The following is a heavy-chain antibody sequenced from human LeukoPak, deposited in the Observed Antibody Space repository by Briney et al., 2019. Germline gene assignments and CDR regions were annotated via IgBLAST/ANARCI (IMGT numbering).Heavy chain of an antibody. CDR3: VRDPSNSGWAFDY. CDR2: IWYNGKNK. CDR1: GFTFSGYS. V-gene: IGHV3-33*08. D-gene: IGHD6-19*01. Sequence: GGSLRLSCAASGFTFSGYSMSWVRQAPGKGLEWVAMIWYNGKNKHYADSVKGRFTISRDNSKNTLDLQMNSLRADDTAVYYCVRDPSNSGWAFDYWGQGTLVTVSS. J-gene: IGHJ4*02.